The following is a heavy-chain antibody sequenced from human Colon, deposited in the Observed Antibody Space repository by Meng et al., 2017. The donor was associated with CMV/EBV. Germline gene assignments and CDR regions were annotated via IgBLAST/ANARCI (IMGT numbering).Heavy chain of an antibody. CDR1: GFTFSSYA. Sequence: GESLKISCAASGFTFSSYAMSWVRQAPGKGLEWVSAISGSGGSTYYADSVKGRFTISRDNSKNTLYLQMNSLRAEDTAVYYCASARAVAGASSYFDYWGQGTLVTVSS. CDR3: ASARAVAGASSYFDY. D-gene: IGHD6-19*01. V-gene: IGHV3-23*01. J-gene: IGHJ4*02. CDR2: ISGSGGST.